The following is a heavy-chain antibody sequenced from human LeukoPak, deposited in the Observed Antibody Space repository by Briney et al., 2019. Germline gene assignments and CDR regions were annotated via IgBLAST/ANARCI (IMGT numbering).Heavy chain of an antibody. Sequence: ASVKVSCKASGGTFSSYAISWVRQAPGQGLEWMGGIIPIFGTANYAQKFQGRVTITADESTSTAYMELSSLRSEDTAVYYCAKESTNYYSNNYYYYYYMDVWGKGTTVTVSS. CDR2: IIPIFGTA. CDR1: GGTFSSYA. V-gene: IGHV1-69*13. CDR3: AKESTNYYSNNYYYYYYMDV. J-gene: IGHJ6*03. D-gene: IGHD4-11*01.